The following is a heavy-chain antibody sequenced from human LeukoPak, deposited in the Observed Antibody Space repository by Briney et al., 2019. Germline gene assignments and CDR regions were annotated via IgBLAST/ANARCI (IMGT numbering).Heavy chain of an antibody. J-gene: IGHJ6*02. Sequence: GESLKISCKGSGYSFTSYWISWVRQMPGKGLEWMGRIDPSGSYTNYSPSFQGHVTISADKSISSAYLQWSRLKASDTAMYYCARHGCSSTSCYWDYYYGMDGWGQGTTVTASS. D-gene: IGHD2-2*01. CDR2: IDPSGSYT. V-gene: IGHV5-10-1*01. CDR1: GYSFTSYW. CDR3: ARHGCSSTSCYWDYYYGMDG.